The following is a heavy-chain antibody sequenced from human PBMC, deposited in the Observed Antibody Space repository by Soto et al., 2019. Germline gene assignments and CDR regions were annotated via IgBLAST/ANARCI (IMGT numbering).Heavy chain of an antibody. Sequence: QVQLQESGPGLVKPSETLSLTCTVSGAAMSSYYWSWIRQSPGKGLEWIGDIYNSGTTNYNPSLTTPVAISVDRSKFQFSLVLTSVTAADTAIYYCATDSTGYYSAAFDTWGQGTRVIVSS. V-gene: IGHV4-59*01. CDR2: IYNSGTT. D-gene: IGHD3-22*01. CDR1: GAAMSSYY. CDR3: ATDSTGYYSAAFDT. J-gene: IGHJ3*02.